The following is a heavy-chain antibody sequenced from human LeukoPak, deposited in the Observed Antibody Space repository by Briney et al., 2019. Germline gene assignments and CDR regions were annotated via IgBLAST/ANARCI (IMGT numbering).Heavy chain of an antibody. Sequence: PGGSLRLSCVGSGFTFSSAWMSWVRQTPGKGLEWVGRIKSKSDGGTTDYAALVKGRFTISRDDSKNTVYLQMNSLETEDTAVYYCSTYAASGVWGQGTLVTVSS. CDR1: GFTFSSAW. CDR2: IKSKSDGGTT. D-gene: IGHD2-2*01. J-gene: IGHJ4*02. V-gene: IGHV3-15*01. CDR3: STYAASGV.